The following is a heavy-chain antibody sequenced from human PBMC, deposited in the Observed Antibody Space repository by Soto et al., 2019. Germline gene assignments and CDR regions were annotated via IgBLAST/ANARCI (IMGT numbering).Heavy chain of an antibody. CDR1: GFTFDSYS. D-gene: IGHD5-18*01. J-gene: IGHJ4*02. CDR2: IDSSSSNK. CDR3: ARDDDSATALNFDY. V-gene: IGHV3-48*02. Sequence: EEQLVESGGGLVQPGGSLRLSCAASGFTFDSYSMNWVRQAPGKGLEWVSYIDSSSSNKHYADSVKGRFTISRDNAKNSLYLQMSSLRDEDTAVYYCARDDDSATALNFDYWGQGTLVTVSS.